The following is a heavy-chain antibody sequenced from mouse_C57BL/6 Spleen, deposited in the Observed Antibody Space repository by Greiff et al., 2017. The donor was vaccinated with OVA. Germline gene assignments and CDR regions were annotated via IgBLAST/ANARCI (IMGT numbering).Heavy chain of an antibody. D-gene: IGHD1-1*01. CDR2: IYPGSGST. CDR3: AREKITTVAYFDY. J-gene: IGHJ2*01. Sequence: VQLQQPGAELVKPGASVKMSCKASGYTFTSYWITWVKQRPGQGLEWIGDIYPGSGSTNYNEKFKSKATLTVDTSSSTAYMQLSSLTSEDSAVYYCAREKITTVAYFDYWGQGTTLTVSS. V-gene: IGHV1-55*01. CDR1: GYTFTSYW.